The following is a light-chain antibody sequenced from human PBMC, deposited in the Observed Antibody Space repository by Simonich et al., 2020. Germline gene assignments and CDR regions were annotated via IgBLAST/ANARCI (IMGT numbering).Light chain of an antibody. J-gene: IGKJ5*01. Sequence: EIVLTQSPDFQSVTPKEKVTITCRASQSIGSSLHWYQQKPDQSPKLRIKYASQSISGVPSRFSGSGSGTDFTLTISSLQAEDVAVYYCQQYYSTPPTFGQGTRLEIK. CDR3: QQYYSTPPT. CDR2: YAS. CDR1: QSIGSS. V-gene: IGKV6D-21*02.